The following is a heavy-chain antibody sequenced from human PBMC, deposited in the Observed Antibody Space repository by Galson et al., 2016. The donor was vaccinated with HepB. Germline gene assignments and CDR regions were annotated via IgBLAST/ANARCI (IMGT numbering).Heavy chain of an antibody. D-gene: IGHD3-10*01. J-gene: IGHJ4*02. CDR1: GFTFSSYS. Sequence: SLRLSCAASGFTFSSYSMNWVRQAPGKGLEWVSYISSSSSTIYYADSVKGRFTISRDNAKNSLYLQMNSLRAEDTAVYYCARGSITMGRGVYRPTGYWGQGTLVTVSS. CDR2: ISSSSSTI. V-gene: IGHV3-48*01. CDR3: ARGSITMGRGVYRPTGY.